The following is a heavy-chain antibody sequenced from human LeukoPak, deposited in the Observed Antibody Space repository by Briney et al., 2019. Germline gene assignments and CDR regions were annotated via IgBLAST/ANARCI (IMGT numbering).Heavy chain of an antibody. CDR3: ARARITMVRGVIILYYMDV. D-gene: IGHD3-10*01. J-gene: IGHJ6*03. CDR1: GYTFTGYY. CDR2: INPNSGGT. Sequence: ASVKVSCKASGYTFTGYYMHWVRQAPGQGLEWMGWINPNSGGTNYAQKFQGRVTMTRDTSISTAYMELSRLRSDDTAVYYCARARITMVRGVIILYYMDVWGKGTTVTVSS. V-gene: IGHV1-2*02.